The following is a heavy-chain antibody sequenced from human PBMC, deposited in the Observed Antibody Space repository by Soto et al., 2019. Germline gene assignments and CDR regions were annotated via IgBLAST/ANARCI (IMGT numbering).Heavy chain of an antibody. CDR1: GFTFRTYT. V-gene: IGHV3-21*01. CDR3: ARDRGYDAHDYYYNAMDV. D-gene: IGHD3-10*01. J-gene: IGHJ6*04. Sequence: PGGSLRLSCISSGFTFRTYTMNWVRQAPGKGLEWVSGIRGFSPYTFYAESVKGRFTISRDNAKNSLYLQMDSLRAEDTAVYYCARDRGYDAHDYYYNAMDVWGKGTTGTVAS. CDR2: IRGFSPYT.